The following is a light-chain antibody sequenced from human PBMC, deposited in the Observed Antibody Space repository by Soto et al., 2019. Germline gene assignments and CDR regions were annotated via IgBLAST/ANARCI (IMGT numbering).Light chain of an antibody. V-gene: IGKV3-15*01. CDR2: GAS. CDR3: QQYNDWPPYI. CDR1: QSVAYN. Sequence: EILMTQSPVTLSVSPGESATLSCRASQSVAYNLAWYQQKPGQAPRLLIYGASTRATDIPTRVSGSGFGTEFTLSINSLRSDDLAVNSYQQYNDWPPYIFGQGTKLHIK. J-gene: IGKJ2*01.